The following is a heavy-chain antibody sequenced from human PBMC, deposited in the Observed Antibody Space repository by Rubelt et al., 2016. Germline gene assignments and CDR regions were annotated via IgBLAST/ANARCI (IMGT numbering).Heavy chain of an antibody. D-gene: IGHD6-13*01. CDR2: IYSSGAT. Sequence: GGGLEWIGDIYSSGATFYNPSLESRVTTSVDYIKKHFSLSLKSVTAADTAVYYCARGVAAAGSSYYYGMDVWGQGTTVTVSS. V-gene: IGHV4-30-2*04. J-gene: IGHJ6*02. CDR3: ARGVAAAGSSYYYGMDV.